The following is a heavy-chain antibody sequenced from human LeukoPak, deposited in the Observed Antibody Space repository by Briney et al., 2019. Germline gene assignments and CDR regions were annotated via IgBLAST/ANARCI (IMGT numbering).Heavy chain of an antibody. CDR1: GFTFSSYE. D-gene: IGHD6-13*01. J-gene: IGHJ4*02. Sequence: GGSLRLSCAASGFTFSSYEMNWVRQAPGEGLVWVSRINRDGSSTSYADSVKGRFTISRDNAKNSLYLQMNSLRAEDTAVYYCARDFEFGSAAGTPNWGQGTLVTVSS. CDR2: INRDGSST. CDR3: ARDFEFGSAAGTPN. V-gene: IGHV3-74*01.